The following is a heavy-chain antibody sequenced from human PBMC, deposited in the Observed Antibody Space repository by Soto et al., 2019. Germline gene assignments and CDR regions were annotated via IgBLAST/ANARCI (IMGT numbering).Heavy chain of an antibody. CDR1: GFSVIARGVG. D-gene: IGHD2-15*01. CDR2: IYWDDDA. V-gene: IGHV2-5*02. CDR3: AHRSCSGGCYSFFES. Sequence: SPRTLVNPTXTLTLTCIISGFSVIARGVGVGWIRRPAGKALEWLGIIYWDDDARYSPSLKNRLTITKDTSKNQVVLTMTNVDPVDTGTYYCAHRSCSGGCYSFFESWGPGTLVTVSS. J-gene: IGHJ4*02.